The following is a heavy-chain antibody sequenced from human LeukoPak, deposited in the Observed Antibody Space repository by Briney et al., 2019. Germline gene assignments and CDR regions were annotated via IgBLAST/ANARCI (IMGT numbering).Heavy chain of an antibody. J-gene: IGHJ6*03. CDR3: AKDPGPYYMDV. CDR1: GFTFSNYG. V-gene: IGHV3-33*06. CDR2: IWHDGTNK. Sequence: GGSLGLSCAASGFTFSNYGMHWVRQAPGKGLEGVAVIWHDGTNKYYADSVKGRFTISRDNSKNTLYLQMNSLRVEDTAVYYCAKDPGPYYMDVWGKGTTVTVSS. D-gene: IGHD2-8*02.